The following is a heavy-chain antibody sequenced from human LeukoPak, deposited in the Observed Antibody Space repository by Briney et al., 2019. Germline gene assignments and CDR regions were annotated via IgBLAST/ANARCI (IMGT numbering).Heavy chain of an antibody. CDR1: GFTFSSYS. J-gene: IGHJ4*02. CDR3: ARDAYYGSGSPQNY. Sequence: GGSLRLSCAASGFTFSSYSMNWVRQAPGKGLEWVSYISSSSSTIYYADSVKGRFTISRDNTKNLLYLQMNSLRAEDTSVYYCARDAYYGSGSPQNYWGQGTLVTVSS. CDR2: ISSSSSTI. V-gene: IGHV3-48*04. D-gene: IGHD3-10*01.